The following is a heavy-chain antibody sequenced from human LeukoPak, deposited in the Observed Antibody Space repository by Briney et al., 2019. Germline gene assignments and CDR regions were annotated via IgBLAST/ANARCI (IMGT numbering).Heavy chain of an antibody. V-gene: IGHV1-24*01. D-gene: IGHD3-3*01. J-gene: IGHJ6*03. CDR1: GYTLTELS. CDR2: FDPEYGET. CDR3: ARDVSKGITIFGVVISPTDYYYYMDV. Sequence: ASVKVSCKVSGYTLTELSIHWVRQAPGKGLEWMGGFDPEYGETIYAQKLQGRVTMTEDTSTDTAYMELSSLRSEDTAVYYCARDVSKGITIFGVVISPTDYYYYMDVWGKGTTVTVSS.